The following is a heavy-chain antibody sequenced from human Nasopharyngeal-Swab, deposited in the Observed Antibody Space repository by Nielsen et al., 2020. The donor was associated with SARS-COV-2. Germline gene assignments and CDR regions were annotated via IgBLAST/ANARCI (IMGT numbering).Heavy chain of an antibody. J-gene: IGHJ6*02. Sequence: GGSLRLSCAASGFTFSRYWMSWVRQAPGKGLEWVANIKQDGSEKYYVDSVKGRFTISRDNAKNSLYLQMNSLRAEDTAVYYCARDFVGQMDVWGQGTTVTVSS. V-gene: IGHV3-7*03. CDR3: ARDFVGQMDV. CDR2: IKQDGSEK. D-gene: IGHD3-10*01. CDR1: GFTFSRYW.